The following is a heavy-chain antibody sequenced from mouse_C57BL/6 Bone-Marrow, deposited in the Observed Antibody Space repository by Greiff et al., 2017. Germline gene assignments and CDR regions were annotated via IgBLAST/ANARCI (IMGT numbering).Heavy chain of an antibody. D-gene: IGHD1-2*01. J-gene: IGHJ2*01. CDR2: IYPSSGNT. CDR3: AIRDVYYGD. Sequence: QVQLKESGAELARPGASVKLSCKASGYTFTSYGISWVKQRTGQGLEWIGEIYPSSGNTYYNEKFKGKATLTADKSSSTAYMGLRSLTSEASAVYICAIRDVYYGDWGQGTTLTVSS. CDR1: GYTFTSYG. V-gene: IGHV1-81*01.